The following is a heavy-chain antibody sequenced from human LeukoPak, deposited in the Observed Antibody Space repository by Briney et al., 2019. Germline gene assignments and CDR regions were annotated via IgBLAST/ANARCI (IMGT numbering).Heavy chain of an antibody. V-gene: IGHV4-39*07. CDR3: ATGIGVILTQLDY. CDR1: GGSFSSSSYY. D-gene: IGHD3-9*01. CDR2: IYHSGST. Sequence: SETLSLTCAVYGGSFSSSSYYWGWIRQPPGKGLEWIGSIYHSGSTYYNPSLKSRVTIAVDTSKNQFSLKLSSVTAADTAVYYCATGIGVILTQLDYWGQGTLVTVSS. J-gene: IGHJ4*02.